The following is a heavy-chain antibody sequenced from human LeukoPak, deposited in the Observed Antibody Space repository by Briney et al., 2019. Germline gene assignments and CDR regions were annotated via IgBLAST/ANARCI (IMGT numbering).Heavy chain of an antibody. V-gene: IGHV3-74*01. J-gene: IGHJ4*02. D-gene: IGHD4-17*01. CDR2: INGDGSGT. CDR1: GFTFSTYW. Sequence: GGSLRLSCVASGFTFSTYWMHWVRQAPGKWLLWVSRINGDGSGTNYADSVKGRFTISRDNAKNKLYLQMNSLRAEDTAVYYCARASTTVPNLLDNWGQGTLVTVSS. CDR3: ARASTTVPNLLDN.